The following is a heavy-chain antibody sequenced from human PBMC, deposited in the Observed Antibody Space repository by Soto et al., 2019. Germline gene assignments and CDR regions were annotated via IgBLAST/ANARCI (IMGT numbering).Heavy chain of an antibody. CDR1: GFTFINYA. V-gene: IGHV3-23*01. CDR2: ISGGGDDT. CDR3: AKKGLGSLKSFCSNSDCHYAFDL. Sequence: EVQLLESGGGLVQPGGSLRLSCAASGFTFINYAMIWVRQAPGKGLEWVSTISGGGDDTYYADSVKGHFTISRDNSKNTLYLQMHSLRAEDTAIYYCAKKGLGSLKSFCSNSDCHYAFDLWGQGTVVTVSS. J-gene: IGHJ3*01. D-gene: IGHD2-8*01.